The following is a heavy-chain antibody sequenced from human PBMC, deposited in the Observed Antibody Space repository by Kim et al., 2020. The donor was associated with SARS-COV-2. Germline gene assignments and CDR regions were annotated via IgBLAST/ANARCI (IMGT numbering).Heavy chain of an antibody. J-gene: IGHJ3*01. V-gene: IGHV3-48*02. D-gene: IGHD3-16*01. CDR1: GFTFSAYD. CDR2: ITKNSATI. CDR3: VRDRWGGAFDF. Sequence: GGSLRLFCATSGFTFSAYDMNWVRLPPGKGLEWLSFITKNSATIYYADSVEGRFTISRDNAKNSLYLQLNSLRDEDTGVYYCVRDRWGGAFDFWGQGTVV.